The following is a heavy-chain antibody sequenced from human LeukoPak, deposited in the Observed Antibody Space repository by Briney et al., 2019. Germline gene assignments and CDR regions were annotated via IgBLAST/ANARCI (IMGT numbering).Heavy chain of an antibody. J-gene: IGHJ4*02. CDR3: ARDADGIAVAGPDY. CDR1: GYTFTGYY. CDR2: INPNSGGT. Sequence: ASVKVSRKASGYTFTGYYMHWVRQAPGQGLEWMGWINPNSGGTNYAQKFQGRVTMTRDTSISTAYMELSRLRSDDTAVYYCARDADGIAVAGPDYWGQGTLVTVPS. V-gene: IGHV1-2*02. D-gene: IGHD6-19*01.